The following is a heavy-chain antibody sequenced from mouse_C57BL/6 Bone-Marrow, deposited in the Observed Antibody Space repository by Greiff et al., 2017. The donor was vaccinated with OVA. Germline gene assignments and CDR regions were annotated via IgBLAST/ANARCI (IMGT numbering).Heavy chain of an antibody. CDR3: ARCGDY. Sequence: EVKLVESGGGLVKPGGSLKLSCAASGFTFSDYGMHWVRQAPEKGLEWVAYISSGSSTRNNENTAKGRFTITRDNAKSTLFLQVTSLRSEDTAMYYCARCGDYWGQGTTLTVSS. V-gene: IGHV5-17*01. J-gene: IGHJ2*01. CDR2: ISSGSSTR. CDR1: GFTFSDYG.